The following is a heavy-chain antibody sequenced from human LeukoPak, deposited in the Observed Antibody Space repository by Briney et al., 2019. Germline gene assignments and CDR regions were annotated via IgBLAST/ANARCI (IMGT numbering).Heavy chain of an antibody. V-gene: IGHV1-18*01. D-gene: IGHD3-22*01. Sequence: ASVKVSCKASGYTFTSYGISWVRQAPGQGLEWMGWISAYNGNTNYAQKLQGRVTMTTDTSTITAYMELRSLRSDDTAVYYCARDHGDYDSSGYYSRYFQHWGQGTLVTVSS. CDR2: ISAYNGNT. CDR3: ARDHGDYDSSGYYSRYFQH. J-gene: IGHJ1*01. CDR1: GYTFTSYG.